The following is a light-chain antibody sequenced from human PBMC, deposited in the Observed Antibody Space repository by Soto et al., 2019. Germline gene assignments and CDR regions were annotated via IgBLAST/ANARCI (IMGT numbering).Light chain of an antibody. J-gene: IGLJ2*01. CDR2: DVN. Sequence: QSVLTQPASLSGSPGQSITISCAGSSSDVGAHNYVSWYQQHPGKAPKLLISDVNKRASGVPDRFSGSKSGNTASLTVSGLQAEDEADYYCSSYTDLNSLIFGGGTK. V-gene: IGLV2-8*01. CDR1: SSDVGAHNY. CDR3: SSYTDLNSLI.